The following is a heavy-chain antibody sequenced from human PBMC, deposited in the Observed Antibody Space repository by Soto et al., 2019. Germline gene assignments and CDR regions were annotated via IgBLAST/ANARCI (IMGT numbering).Heavy chain of an antibody. CDR1: GFTFSSYA. Sequence: QVQLVESGGGVVQPGRSLRLSCAASGFTFSSYALHWVRQAPGKGLEWVAVISSDGSNKYYADSVKGRFTISRDNSKNTLYLQMNSLRAEDTAVYYCARNSSSGIDYWGQGTLVTVAS. D-gene: IGHD1-26*01. CDR3: ARNSSSGIDY. V-gene: IGHV3-30-3*01. J-gene: IGHJ4*02. CDR2: ISSDGSNK.